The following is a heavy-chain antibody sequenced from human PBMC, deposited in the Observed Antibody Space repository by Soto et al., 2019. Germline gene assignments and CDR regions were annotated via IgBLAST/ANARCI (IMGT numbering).Heavy chain of an antibody. D-gene: IGHD2-15*01. CDR2: ISAYNGNT. CDR1: GYTFTSYG. Sequence: QVQLVQSGAEVKKPGASVKVSCKASGYTFTSYGISWVRQAPGQGLEWMGWISAYNGNTNYAQKLQGRVTMTTDTSTSTAYMELRCLRSDDTTVYYCARDSAHIFAWRVIYCSGGSCYDYWGQGTLVTVSS. V-gene: IGHV1-18*01. CDR3: ARDSAHIFAWRVIYCSGGSCYDY. J-gene: IGHJ4*02.